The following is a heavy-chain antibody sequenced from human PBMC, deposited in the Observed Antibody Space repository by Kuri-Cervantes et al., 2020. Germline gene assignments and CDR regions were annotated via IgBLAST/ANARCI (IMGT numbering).Heavy chain of an antibody. CDR1: GFPLRTSGVG. CDR3: ARITYSGYGFRGYYYGMDV. CDR2: IYWDDDK. J-gene: IGHJ6*02. D-gene: IGHD5-12*01. V-gene: IGHV2-5*02. Sequence: SGPTLVNPTQTLTLTCTFSGFPLRTSGVGVGWIRQPPGKALEWLALIYWDDDKRYSPSLKSRLTITKDTSKNQVVLTMTNMDPVDTATYYCARITYSGYGFRGYYYGMDVWGQGTTVTVSS.